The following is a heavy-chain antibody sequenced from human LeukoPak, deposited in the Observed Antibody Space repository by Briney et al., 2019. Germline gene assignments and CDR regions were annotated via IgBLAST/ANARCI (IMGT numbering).Heavy chain of an antibody. CDR2: IKEDGSET. CDR1: GFTFSSYW. J-gene: IGHJ4*02. D-gene: IGHD5-24*01. V-gene: IGHV3-7*01. CDR3: AGETPRRGETRDGYR. Sequence: GGSLRLSCAASGFTFSSYWMNWVRQAPGKGLECLGNIKEDGSETYYADSVKGRFTISRDNPKNLLFLQINSLRVEDTAVYYCAGETPRRGETRDGYRWGQGTLVTVSS.